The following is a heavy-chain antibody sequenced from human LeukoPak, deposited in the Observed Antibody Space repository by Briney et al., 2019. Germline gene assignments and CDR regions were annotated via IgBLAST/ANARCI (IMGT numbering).Heavy chain of an antibody. CDR1: GYSLSSGYY. CDR2: VDHSGGT. V-gene: IGHV4-38-2*02. J-gene: IGHJ4*02. CDR3: AGFTFFPGVITLDY. Sequence: SETLSLTCTVSGYSLSSGYYWGWIRQPPGKGREGIGSVDHSGGTYYNPSLRRRGSISVDTSKNQFSLKLSSVTAPGTRVYFSAGFTFFPGVITLDYWGQGTLVTVSS. D-gene: IGHD3-10*01.